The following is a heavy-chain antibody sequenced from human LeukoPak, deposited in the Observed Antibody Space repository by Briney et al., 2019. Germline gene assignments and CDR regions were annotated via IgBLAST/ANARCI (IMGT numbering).Heavy chain of an antibody. Sequence: PGRPLRLSCAASGFTFDDYAMHWVRQAPGKGLEWVSGINWNSDTIGYADSVKGRFTISRDNAKNSLYLQMNSLRAEDTALYYCAKDMGARLGYYYGMDVWGQGTTVTVSS. CDR2: INWNSDTI. V-gene: IGHV3-9*01. J-gene: IGHJ6*02. D-gene: IGHD3-16*01. CDR3: AKDMGARLGYYYGMDV. CDR1: GFTFDDYA.